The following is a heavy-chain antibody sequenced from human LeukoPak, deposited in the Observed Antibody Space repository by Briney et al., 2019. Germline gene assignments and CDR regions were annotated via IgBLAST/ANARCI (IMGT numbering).Heavy chain of an antibody. J-gene: IGHJ4*02. CDR3: AGNSSGWYFYFDY. V-gene: IGHV3-7*01. Sequence: GGSLRLSCAASGFTFSSYWMSWVRQAPGKGLEWVANIKQDGSEKYYVDSVKGRFTISRDNAKNSLYLQMNSLRAEDTAVYYCAGNSSGWYFYFDYWGQGTLVTVSS. CDR1: GFTFSSYW. CDR2: IKQDGSEK. D-gene: IGHD6-19*01.